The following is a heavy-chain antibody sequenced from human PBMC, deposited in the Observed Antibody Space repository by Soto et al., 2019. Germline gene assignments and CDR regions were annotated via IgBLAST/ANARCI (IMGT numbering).Heavy chain of an antibody. CDR3: ARDLFEAARRGEYAFDI. CDR1: AFTFSSYW. D-gene: IGHD3-16*01. CDR2: IKQDGSEK. V-gene: IGHV3-7*03. Sequence: GGSLRLSCAASAFTFSSYWMSWVRQAPGKGLEWVANIKQDGSEKYYVDSVKGRFTISRDNAKNSLYLQMNSLRAEDTAVYYCARDLFEAARRGEYAFDIWGQGTVATVSS. J-gene: IGHJ3*02.